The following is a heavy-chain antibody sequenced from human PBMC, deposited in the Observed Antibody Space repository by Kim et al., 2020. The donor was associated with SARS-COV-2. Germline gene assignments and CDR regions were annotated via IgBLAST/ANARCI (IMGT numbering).Heavy chain of an antibody. J-gene: IGHJ6*02. Sequence: GGSLRLSCAASGFTFSSYWMHWVRQAPGKGLVWVSRVNDDGRYTNYADSVKGRFSISRDNAKSTLYLQMNSLRAEDTAVYYCARDTVSRAGTDFWG. V-gene: IGHV3-74*01. CDR2: VNDDGRYT. CDR3: ARDTVSRAGTDF. CDR1: GFTFSSYW. D-gene: IGHD4-4*01.